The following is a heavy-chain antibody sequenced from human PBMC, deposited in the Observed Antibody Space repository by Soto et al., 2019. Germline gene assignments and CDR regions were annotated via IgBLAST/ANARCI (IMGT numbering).Heavy chain of an antibody. Sequence: QVQLVQSGAEVKKPESSVKVSCKAPGGTFSTYAISWVRQAPGQGLEWMGGIIPMFGTANYAQRCQDRVTITADETTNTVYTELSSLRSEDTAVYFCASGIQLGLRRINTGYSGWGQGTLVTVSS. D-gene: IGHD5-12*01. CDR1: GGTFSTYA. CDR2: IIPMFGTA. J-gene: IGHJ4*02. CDR3: ASGIQLGLRRINTGYSG. V-gene: IGHV1-69*12.